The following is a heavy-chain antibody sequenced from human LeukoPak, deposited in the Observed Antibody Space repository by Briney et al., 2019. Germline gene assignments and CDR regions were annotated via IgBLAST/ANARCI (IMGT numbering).Heavy chain of an antibody. V-gene: IGHV3-23*01. CDR1: GFTFSSYA. CDR2: ISGSGGST. D-gene: IGHD3-22*01. Sequence: PGGSLRLSCAASGFTFSSYAMSWVRQAPGKGLEWVSAISGSGGSTYYADSVKGRFTISRDNSKNTLYLQMNSPRAEDTAVYYCAKDLTMLYYYDSSGYPDYWGQGTLVTVSS. J-gene: IGHJ4*02. CDR3: AKDLTMLYYYDSSGYPDY.